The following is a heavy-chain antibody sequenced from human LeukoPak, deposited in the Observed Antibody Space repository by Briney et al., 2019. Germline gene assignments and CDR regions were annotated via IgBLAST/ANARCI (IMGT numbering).Heavy chain of an antibody. CDR1: GGSFSGYY. V-gene: IGHV4-34*01. Sequence: SQTLSLTCAVYGGSFSGYYWSWIRQPPGKGLEWIGEINHSGSTNYNPSLKSRVTISVDTSKNQFSLKLSSVTAADTAVYYCARHGDYYGSGSRYWGQGTLVTVSS. J-gene: IGHJ4*02. D-gene: IGHD3-10*01. CDR3: ARHGDYYGSGSRY. CDR2: INHSGST.